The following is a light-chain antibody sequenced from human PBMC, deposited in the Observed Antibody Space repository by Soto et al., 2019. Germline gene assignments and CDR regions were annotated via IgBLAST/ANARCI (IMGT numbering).Light chain of an antibody. CDR2: EVN. Sequence: ALAQPPSASGSPGQSVSISCTGTSSDVGGYNYVSWYQQHPGKAPKLMIYEVNKRPSGVPDRFSGSKSGNTASLTVSGLQAEDEADYYCSSYAGSSNVFGTGTKVTVL. CDR1: SSDVGGYNY. J-gene: IGLJ1*01. CDR3: SSYAGSSNV. V-gene: IGLV2-8*01.